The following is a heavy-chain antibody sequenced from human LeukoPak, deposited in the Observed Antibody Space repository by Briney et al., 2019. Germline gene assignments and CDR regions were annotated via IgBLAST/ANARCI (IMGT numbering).Heavy chain of an antibody. Sequence: RGESLKISCKGSGYSFTNYWIAWVRQLPGKGLEWMGIIYPGVSDTRYSPSFQGQVTISAVRPISTAYLQWSSLKASDTAMYYCASSRRGWSFDYWGQGTLVTVSS. V-gene: IGHV5-51*01. D-gene: IGHD6-19*01. CDR3: ASSRRGWSFDY. CDR2: IYPGVSDT. J-gene: IGHJ4*02. CDR1: GYSFTNYW.